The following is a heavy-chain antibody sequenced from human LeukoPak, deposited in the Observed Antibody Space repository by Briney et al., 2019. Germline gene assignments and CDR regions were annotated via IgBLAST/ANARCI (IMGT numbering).Heavy chain of an antibody. CDR3: AKTGTTGTTVSFDY. CDR1: GFTFSSYA. D-gene: IGHD1-1*01. V-gene: IGHV3-23*01. J-gene: IGHJ4*02. Sequence: PGGSLRLSCAASGFTFSSYAMSWVRQAAGKGLEWVSAISGSGGSTYYADSVKGQFTISRDNSKNTLYLQMNSLRAEDTTVYYCAKTGTTGTTVSFDYWGQGTLVTVSS. CDR2: ISGSGGST.